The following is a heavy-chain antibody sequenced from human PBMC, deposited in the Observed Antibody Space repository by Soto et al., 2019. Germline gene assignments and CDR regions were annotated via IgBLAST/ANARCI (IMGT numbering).Heavy chain of an antibody. V-gene: IGHV3-9*01. J-gene: IGHJ6*03. CDR3: ARAGSNYFASGSYLPYCMDV. Sequence: GGSLRLSCAASGFTFDDYAMHWVRQAPGKGLEWVSGISWNSGSIGYADSVKGRFTISRDNAKNSLYLQMNSLRAEDTAVYYCARAGSNYFASGSYLPYCMDVWGKGTTVTVSS. CDR2: ISWNSGSI. D-gene: IGHD3-10*01. CDR1: GFTFDDYA.